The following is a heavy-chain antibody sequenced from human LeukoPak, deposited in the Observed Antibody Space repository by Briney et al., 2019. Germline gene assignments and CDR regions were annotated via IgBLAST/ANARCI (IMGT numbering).Heavy chain of an antibody. J-gene: IGHJ4*02. CDR2: INWNSDSI. CDR1: GFTFDDYA. CDR3: AINGGGDSGYGNFDY. V-gene: IGHV3-9*01. D-gene: IGHD5-12*01. Sequence: GRSLRLSCAVSGFTFDDYAMHWVRQVPGKGLEWVSGINWNSDSIGYADSVKGRFTTSRDNAKNSLYLQMNSLRAEDTAFYYCAINGGGDSGYGNFDYWGQGTLVTVSS.